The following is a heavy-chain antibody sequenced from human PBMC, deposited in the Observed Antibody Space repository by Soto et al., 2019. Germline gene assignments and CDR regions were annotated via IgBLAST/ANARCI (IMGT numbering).Heavy chain of an antibody. J-gene: IGHJ6*02. V-gene: IGHV1-8*01. D-gene: IGHD3-3*01. CDR3: ARERKFDFWRKGLDV. CDR2: MDPNSGST. Sequence: QAQLVQSGAEVKKPGASVKVSCKASGYTFTSYDINWVRQAPGQGLEWLGWMDPNSGSTGYAQNFQGRVTMTRNISINTAHMELSSLRSKDTAVYYCARERKFDFWRKGLDVWGQGTTVTVSS. CDR1: GYTFTSYD.